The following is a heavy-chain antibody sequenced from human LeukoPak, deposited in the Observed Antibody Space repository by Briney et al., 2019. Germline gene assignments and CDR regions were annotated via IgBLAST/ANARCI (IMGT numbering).Heavy chain of an antibody. CDR3: APHRGGLEDLTFDP. V-gene: IGHV5-10-1*01. J-gene: IGHJ5*02. CDR2: IDPSDSYT. CDR1: GYSFISYW. D-gene: IGHD3-10*01. Sequence: HGESLKISCKGSGYSFISYWISWVRQMPGKGLEWMGRIDPSDSYTNYSPSFQGHVTISADKSISTAYLQWSSLKASDTAMYYCAPHRGGLEDLTFDPWGQGTLVTVSS.